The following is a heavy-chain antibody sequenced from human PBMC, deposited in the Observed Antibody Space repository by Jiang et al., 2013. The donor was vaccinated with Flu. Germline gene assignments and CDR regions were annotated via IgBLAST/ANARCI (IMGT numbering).Heavy chain of an antibody. Sequence: WIGWVRQMPGKGLEWMGIIGPGDSDTRYRPSFQGQVTISADESIRTAYLQWSSLKASDTAMYYCARLRLNYYDSSGYFKADDWHFDLWGRGTLVTVSS. CDR1: W. D-gene: IGHD3-22*01. V-gene: IGHV5-51*01. CDR3: ARLRLNYYDSSGYFKADDWHFDL. J-gene: IGHJ2*01. CDR2: IGPGDSDT.